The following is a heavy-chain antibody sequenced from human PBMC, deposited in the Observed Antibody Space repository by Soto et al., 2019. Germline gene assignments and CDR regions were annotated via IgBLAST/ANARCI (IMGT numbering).Heavy chain of an antibody. D-gene: IGHD6-19*01. CDR1: GFTFSTYA. CDR2: IWYDGSNE. Sequence: QVQLVESGGGVVQPGRSLRLSCIASGFTFSTYAMHWVRQAPGKGLEWVAVIWYDGSNEDYVDSVKGRFTISRDNSKNTLYLQMNSLSAEDTAVYFCAREVSQQCMHYFDYWGQGTLVTVSS. V-gene: IGHV3-33*01. CDR3: AREVSQQCMHYFDY. J-gene: IGHJ4*02.